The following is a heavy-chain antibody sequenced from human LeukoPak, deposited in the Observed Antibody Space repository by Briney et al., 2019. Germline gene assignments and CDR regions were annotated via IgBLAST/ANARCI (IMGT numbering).Heavy chain of an antibody. V-gene: IGHV1-8*02. CDR2: MNPNSGNT. Sequence: ASVKVSCKASGYTFTSYGISWVRQATGQGLEWMGWMNPNSGNTGYAQKFQGRVTMTRNTSISTAYMELSSLRSEDTAVYYCARYCSGGSCYPNYYYYGMDVWGQGTTVTVSS. D-gene: IGHD2-15*01. CDR3: ARYCSGGSCYPNYYYYGMDV. J-gene: IGHJ6*02. CDR1: GYTFTSYG.